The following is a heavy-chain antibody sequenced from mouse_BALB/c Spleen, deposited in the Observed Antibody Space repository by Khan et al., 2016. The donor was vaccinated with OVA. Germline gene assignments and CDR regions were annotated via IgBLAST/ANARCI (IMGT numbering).Heavy chain of an antibody. CDR1: GYIFTSYW. V-gene: IGHV1-76*01. CDR2: IYPGTDNS. Sequence: QVQLKQSGAELVRPGASVKLSCKTSGYIFTSYWIHWVKQRSGQGLEWIARIYPGTDNSYYNEKFKDKATLTADKSSSTAYMQLSSLQSEDSGVYVGAREEDVYHVDHWGQGTTLTVSS. J-gene: IGHJ2*01. CDR3: AREEDVYHVDH.